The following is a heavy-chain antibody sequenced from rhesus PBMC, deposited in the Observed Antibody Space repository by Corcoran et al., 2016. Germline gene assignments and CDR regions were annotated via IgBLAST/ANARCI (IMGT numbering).Heavy chain of an antibody. J-gene: IGHJ4*01. V-gene: IGHV3-16*02. CDR3: NREWLDY. CDR1: GFTFSDYW. CDR2: IKKKVDGGTA. Sequence: EVQLVESGVGLVQPGGSLRLSCAASGFTFSDYWMSWVGQAPGKGLDWVGRIKKKVDGGTAAYAESVKGRFTISRDDSKNTLYLQMNSLKTEDTAVYYCNREWLDYWGQGVLVTVSS.